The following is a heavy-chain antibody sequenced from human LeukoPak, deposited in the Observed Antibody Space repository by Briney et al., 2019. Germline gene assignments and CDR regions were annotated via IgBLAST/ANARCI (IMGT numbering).Heavy chain of an antibody. CDR3: ARHVSGPSVMLVGHFDY. V-gene: IGHV4-39*07. D-gene: IGHD3-22*01. CDR1: GGSISSSNYY. CDR2: IFYSGST. Sequence: SQTLSLTCTVSGGSISSSNYYWGWIRQRPEKGREWIVSIFYSGSTYYNPSLKSRVTISVDRSKNQFSLKLSSVTAADTAVYYCARHVSGPSVMLVGHFDYWGQGTLVTVSS. J-gene: IGHJ4*02.